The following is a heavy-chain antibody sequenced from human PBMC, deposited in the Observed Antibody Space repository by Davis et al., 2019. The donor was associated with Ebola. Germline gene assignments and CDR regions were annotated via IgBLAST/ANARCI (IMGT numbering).Heavy chain of an antibody. D-gene: IGHD4-23*01. V-gene: IGHV1-69*13. Sequence: SVKVSCKASGGTFSSYAISWVRQAPGQGLEWMGGIIPIFGTANYAQKFQGRVTITADESTSTAYMELSSLRSEDTAVYYCARDPDYGGNPAVTDYWGQGTLVTVSS. J-gene: IGHJ4*02. CDR2: IIPIFGTA. CDR1: GGTFSSYA. CDR3: ARDPDYGGNPAVTDY.